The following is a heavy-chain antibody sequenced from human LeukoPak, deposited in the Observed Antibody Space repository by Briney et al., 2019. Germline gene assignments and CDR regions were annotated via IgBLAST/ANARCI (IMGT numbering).Heavy chain of an antibody. V-gene: IGHV1-46*01. Sequence: ASVKVSCKASGYTFTGYYMHWVRQAPGQGLEWMGIINPSGNSTTYAQKFQGRVTMTRDTSTSTLYMELSSLKSEDTAVYYCAKANGYTYGSTDYWGQGTLVTVSS. J-gene: IGHJ4*02. CDR2: INPSGNST. CDR3: AKANGYTYGSTDY. D-gene: IGHD5-18*01. CDR1: GYTFTGYY.